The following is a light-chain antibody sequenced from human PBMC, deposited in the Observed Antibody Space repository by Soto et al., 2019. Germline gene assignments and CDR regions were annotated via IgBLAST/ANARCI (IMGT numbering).Light chain of an antibody. Sequence: EIALTQSPGTLSLSPGGRATLSCRASRSVSSSFLAWYQQKPGQAPRLLIYGASSRATGIPDRFSGSGSGTDFSRTISRLEPEDFAGCYCQQYGRSPPLTFDGGTKVEIK. J-gene: IGKJ4*01. V-gene: IGKV3-20*01. CDR3: QQYGRSPPLT. CDR2: GAS. CDR1: RSVSSSF.